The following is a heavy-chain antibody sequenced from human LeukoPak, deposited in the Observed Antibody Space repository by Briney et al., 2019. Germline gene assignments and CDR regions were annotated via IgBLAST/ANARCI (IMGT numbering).Heavy chain of an antibody. D-gene: IGHD2-2*01. Sequence: GGSLRLSCAASGFTFSNYEMNWVRQVPGKGLEWVAYIVDSGNNKQYADSVRGRFTISRDNSKNTLFLQMNSLRAEDTAVYYCAKGSVPVVAMNAFEIWGQGTMVTVSS. CDR3: AKGSVPVVAMNAFEI. V-gene: IGHV3-23*01. CDR1: GFTFSNYE. J-gene: IGHJ3*02. CDR2: IVDSGNNK.